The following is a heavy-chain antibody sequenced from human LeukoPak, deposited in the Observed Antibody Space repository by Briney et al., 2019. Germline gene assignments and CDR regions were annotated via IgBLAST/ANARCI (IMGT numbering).Heavy chain of an antibody. V-gene: IGHV1-18*01. CDR3: ATDELNPFDY. CDR2: ISAYNGNT. J-gene: IGHJ4*02. D-gene: IGHD1-14*01. Sequence: ASVKVSCKASGYTFTSYGISWVRQAPGQGLEWMGWISAYNGNTNYAQKFQGRVTMTEDTSTDTAYMELSSLRSEGTAVYYCATDELNPFDYWGQGTLVTVSS. CDR1: GYTFTSYG.